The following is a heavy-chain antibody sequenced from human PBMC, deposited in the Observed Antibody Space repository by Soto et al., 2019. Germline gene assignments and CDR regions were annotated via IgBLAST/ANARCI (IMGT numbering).Heavy chain of an antibody. CDR1: GFPFSSYG. J-gene: IGHJ6*02. D-gene: IGHD6-25*01. Sequence: GGSLRLSCAASGFPFSSYGMHWVRQAPGKGLDWVGVIWYDGSKKDYAESVKGRFTISRDNAKNSLYLQMNSLRAEDTAVYYCARGSGLYGMDVWGQGTTVTVSS. CDR3: ARGSGLYGMDV. V-gene: IGHV3-33*01. CDR2: IWYDGSKK.